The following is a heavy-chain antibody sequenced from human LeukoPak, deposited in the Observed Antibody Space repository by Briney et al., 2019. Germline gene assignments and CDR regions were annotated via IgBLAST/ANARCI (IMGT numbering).Heavy chain of an antibody. V-gene: IGHV1-2*02. D-gene: IGHD6-6*01. CDR2: INPNSGGT. J-gene: IGHJ4*02. CDR3: ARVDSSSLPYFDY. CDR1: GYTFTGYY. Sequence: ASVKVSCKASGYTFTGYYMHWVRQAPGQGLEWMGWINPNSGGTNYAQKFQGRVTMTRDTSISTAYMELSRLRSDDTAVYYCARVDSSSLPYFDYWDQGTLVTVSS.